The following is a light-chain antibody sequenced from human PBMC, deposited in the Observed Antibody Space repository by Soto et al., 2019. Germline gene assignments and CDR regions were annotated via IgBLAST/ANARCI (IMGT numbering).Light chain of an antibody. CDR1: QSVSSS. CDR3: QQYDTWA. J-gene: IGKJ1*01. Sequence: EIVLTQSPGTPSLSPGERAILSCRASQSVSSSLAWYRQKPGQAPRLLIYGASNRATGIPARFSGSGSGTDFTLTITRLEPEDFAVYYCQQYDTWAFGQGTKVDIK. V-gene: IGKV3-20*01. CDR2: GAS.